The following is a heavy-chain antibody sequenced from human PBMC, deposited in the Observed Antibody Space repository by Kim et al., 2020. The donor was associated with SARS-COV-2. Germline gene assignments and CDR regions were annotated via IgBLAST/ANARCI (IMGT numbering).Heavy chain of an antibody. J-gene: IGHJ6*02. D-gene: IGHD6-19*01. CDR2: IYSGGST. CDR1: GFTVSSNY. V-gene: IGHV3-66*01. CDR3: ARDRSNAGWQWPLRGYYYGMDV. Sequence: GGSLRLSCAASGFTVSSNYMSWVRQAPGKGLEWVSVIYSGGSTYYADSVKGRFTISRDNSKNTLYLQMNSLRAEDTAVYYCARDRSNAGWQWPLRGYYYGMDVWGQGTTVTVSS.